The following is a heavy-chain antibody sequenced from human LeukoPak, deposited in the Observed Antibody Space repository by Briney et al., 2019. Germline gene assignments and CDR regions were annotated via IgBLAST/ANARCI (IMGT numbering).Heavy chain of an antibody. V-gene: IGHV3-23*01. Sequence: GGSLRLSCTASGFTFSTYAMNWVRQAPGKGLEWVAVIVGNGGGIHYADSVEGRFTISRGNYKNTVYLQMNSLRAEDAAVYYCAKDRIPDGRYSIDYWGQGTLVTVSS. D-gene: IGHD3-16*02. CDR1: GFTFSTYA. CDR2: IVGNGGGI. J-gene: IGHJ4*02. CDR3: AKDRIPDGRYSIDY.